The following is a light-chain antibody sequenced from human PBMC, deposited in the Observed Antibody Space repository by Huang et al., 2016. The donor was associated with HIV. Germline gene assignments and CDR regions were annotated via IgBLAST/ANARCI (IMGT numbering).Light chain of an antibody. Sequence: ENLMTQSPSTLSVSPGESATLTCRASQSVFKNLAWYQQKPGQAPKLLIYGSSTRAAGIPARFSGSGSGTDFTLTISSLQSEDFAVYYCQQYNTSPRTFGQGTK. J-gene: IGKJ1*01. CDR2: GSS. CDR3: QQYNTSPRT. CDR1: QSVFKN. V-gene: IGKV3-15*01.